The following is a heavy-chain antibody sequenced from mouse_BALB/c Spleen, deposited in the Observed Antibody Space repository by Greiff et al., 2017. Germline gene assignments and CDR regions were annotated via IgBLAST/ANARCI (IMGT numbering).Heavy chain of an antibody. CDR2: IYPYNGGT. J-gene: IGHJ1*01. CDR1: GYTFTDYN. V-gene: IGHV1S29*02. Sequence: EVQLQQSGPELVKPGASVKISCKASGYTFTDYNMHWVKQSHGKSLEWIGYIYPYNGGTGYNQKFKSKATLTVDNSSSTAYMELRSLTSEDSAVYYCARDGYPHWYFDVWGAGTTVTVSS. CDR3: ARDGYPHWYFDV. D-gene: IGHD2-3*01.